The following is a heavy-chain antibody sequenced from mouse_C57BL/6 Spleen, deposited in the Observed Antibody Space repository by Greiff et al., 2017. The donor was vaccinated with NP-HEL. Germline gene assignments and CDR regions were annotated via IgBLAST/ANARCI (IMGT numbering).Heavy chain of an antibody. CDR2: ISYDGSN. V-gene: IGHV3-6*01. CDR3: ARDLYYYGSSLAWFAY. Sequence: EVKVEESGPGLVKPSQSLSLPCSVTGYSITSGYYWNWIRQFPGNKLEWMGYISYDGSNNYNPSLKNRISITRDTSKNQFFLKLNSVTTEDTATYYCARDLYYYGSSLAWFAYWGQGTLVTVSA. J-gene: IGHJ3*01. D-gene: IGHD1-1*01. CDR1: GYSITSGYY.